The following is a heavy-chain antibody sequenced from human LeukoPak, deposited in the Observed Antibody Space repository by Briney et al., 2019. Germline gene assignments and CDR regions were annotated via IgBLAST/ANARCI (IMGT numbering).Heavy chain of an antibody. V-gene: IGHV4-4*07. J-gene: IGHJ6*02. CDR2: FYKGGST. CDR1: GSSISNFS. Sequence: SETLSLICSVSGSSISNFSWSWIRQPAGKGLEWIGRFYKGGSTKYNFSLKSRVTMSVDTSKNLFSLKLSSVAAADTAVYYCARERYEFWSGHDKGMDVWDQGTTVTVSS. CDR3: ARERYEFWSGHDKGMDV. D-gene: IGHD3-3*01.